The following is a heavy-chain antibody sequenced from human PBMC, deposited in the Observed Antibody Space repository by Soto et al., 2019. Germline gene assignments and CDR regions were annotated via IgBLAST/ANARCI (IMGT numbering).Heavy chain of an antibody. CDR3: AVNGATYFDILTGPIPNYYYYGMDV. CDR2: IIPIFGTA. CDR1: GGTFSSYA. V-gene: IGHV1-69*13. Sequence: GASVKVSCKASGGTFSSYAISWVRQAPGQGLEWMGGIIPIFGTANYAQKFQGRVTITADESTSTAYMELSSLRSEDTAVYYCAVNGATYFDILTGPIPNYYYYGMDVWGQGTTVTVSS. J-gene: IGHJ6*02. D-gene: IGHD3-9*01.